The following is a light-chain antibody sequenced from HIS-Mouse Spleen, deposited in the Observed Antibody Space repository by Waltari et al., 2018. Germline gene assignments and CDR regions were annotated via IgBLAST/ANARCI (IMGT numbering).Light chain of an antibody. V-gene: IGLV3-21*03. Sequence: SYVLTQPPSVSVAPGKTARITCGGNHIGSKSLHWYQQKPGQAPVLVVYDDSDRPPGIPERFSGSNSGNTATLTISRVEAGDEADYYCQVWDSSSDHVVFGGGTKLTVL. J-gene: IGLJ2*01. CDR1: HIGSKS. CDR3: QVWDSSSDHVV. CDR2: DDS.